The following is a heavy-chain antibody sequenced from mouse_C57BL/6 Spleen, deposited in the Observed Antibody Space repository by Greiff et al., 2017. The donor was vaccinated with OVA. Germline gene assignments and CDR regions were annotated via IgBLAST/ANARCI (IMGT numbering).Heavy chain of an antibody. CDR2: IDPSDSET. CDR1: GYTFTSYW. Sequence: QVQLQQPGAELVRPGSSVKLSCKASGYTFTSYWMHWVKQRPIQGLEWIGNIDPSDSETHYNQKFKDKATLTVDKSSSTAYMQLSSLTSEDSAVYYCARGIYYDYDEVGPGAMDYWGQGTSVTVSS. V-gene: IGHV1-52*01. D-gene: IGHD2-4*01. J-gene: IGHJ4*01. CDR3: ARGIYYDYDEVGPGAMDY.